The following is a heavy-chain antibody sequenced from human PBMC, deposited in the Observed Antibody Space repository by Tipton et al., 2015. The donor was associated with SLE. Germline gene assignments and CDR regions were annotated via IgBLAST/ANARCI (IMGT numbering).Heavy chain of an antibody. V-gene: IGHV4-59*11. Sequence: TLSLTCTVSGGSISRHYWSWIRQPPGKGLEWIGYIYNSGSGNYNPSLKSRVTISVDTSKNQFSLKLSSVSAADTAVYYGARPDYCESSGYYSSAFENGCQGPMATVSS. D-gene: IGHD3-22*01. CDR2: IYNSGSG. J-gene: IGHJ3*02. CDR3: ARPDYCESSGYYSSAFEN. CDR1: GGSISRHY.